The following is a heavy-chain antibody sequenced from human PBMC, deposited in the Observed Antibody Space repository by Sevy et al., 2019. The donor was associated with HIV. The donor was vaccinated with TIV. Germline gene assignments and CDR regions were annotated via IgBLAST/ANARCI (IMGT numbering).Heavy chain of an antibody. CDR2: IRYDGSNK. D-gene: IGHD2-2*01. Sequence: GGSLRLSCAASGFTFSSYGMHWIRQAPGKGLEWVAFIRYDGSNKYYADSVKGRFTISRDNSKNTLYLQMNSLRAEETAGYYCANGCSSTSCYFDYYGMDVWGQWTTVTVSS. J-gene: IGHJ6*02. CDR1: GFTFSSYG. V-gene: IGHV3-30*02. CDR3: ANGCSSTSCYFDYYGMDV.